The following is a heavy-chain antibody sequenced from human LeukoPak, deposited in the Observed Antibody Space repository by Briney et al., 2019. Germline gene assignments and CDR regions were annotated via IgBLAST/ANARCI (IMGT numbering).Heavy chain of an antibody. Sequence: GRSLRLSCAASGFTFSSYAMHWVRQAPGKGLEWVAVISYDGSNKYYADSVKGRFTISRDNSKNTLYLQMNSLRAEDTAVYYCARDSPPNYGDYGGGFDYWGQGTLVTVSS. CDR3: ARDSPPNYGDYGGGFDY. CDR1: GFTFSSYA. J-gene: IGHJ4*02. V-gene: IGHV3-30*04. D-gene: IGHD4-17*01. CDR2: ISYDGSNK.